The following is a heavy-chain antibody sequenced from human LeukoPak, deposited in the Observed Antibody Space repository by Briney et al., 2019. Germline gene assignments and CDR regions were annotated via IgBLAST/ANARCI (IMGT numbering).Heavy chain of an antibody. V-gene: IGHV1-46*01. CDR1: GYTFTSYY. J-gene: IGHJ6*03. Sequence: GASVKVSCKASGYTFTSYYMHWVRQAPGQGLEWMGIINPSGGSTSYAQKFQGRVTITRDRSMSTAYMELSSLRSEDTAMYYCAMNYYGSGSYYRTEYYYYYYMDVWGKGTTVTVSS. CDR2: INPSGGST. D-gene: IGHD3-10*01. CDR3: AMNYYGSGSYYRTEYYYYYYMDV.